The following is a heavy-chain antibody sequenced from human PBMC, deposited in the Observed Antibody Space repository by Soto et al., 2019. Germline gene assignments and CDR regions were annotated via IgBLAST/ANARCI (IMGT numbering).Heavy chain of an antibody. CDR3: ARAGGYSQGYFDL. Sequence: QVQLVQSGAEVKKPGASVNVSCKASGYTFTSYYMHWVRQAPGQGSEWMGIMNASAGSPSYAQKFQGRVSMTSDTATSTVYMELSSLRSEDTAEYYCARAGGYSQGYFDLWGRGTLVTVSS. CDR2: MNASAGSP. D-gene: IGHD5-18*01. CDR1: GYTFTSYY. J-gene: IGHJ2*01. V-gene: IGHV1-46*01.